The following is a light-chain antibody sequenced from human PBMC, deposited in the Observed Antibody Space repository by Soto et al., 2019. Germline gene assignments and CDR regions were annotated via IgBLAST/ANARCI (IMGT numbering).Light chain of an antibody. CDR3: SSYTTSRTVL. Sequence: QSVLTQPASVSGSPGQSITISCTGTSSDVGGYNYVSWYQQYPGKAPKLVIYEVSNRPSGVSNRFSGYKSGNTASLTVSGLQSEDEGCYSCSSYTTSRTVLFGGGTKLTVL. V-gene: IGLV2-14*01. CDR2: EVS. J-gene: IGLJ2*01. CDR1: SSDVGGYNY.